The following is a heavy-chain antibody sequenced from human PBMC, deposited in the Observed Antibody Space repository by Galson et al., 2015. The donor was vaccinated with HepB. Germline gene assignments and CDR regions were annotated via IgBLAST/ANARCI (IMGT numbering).Heavy chain of an antibody. CDR2: INHRGRP. CDR1: GGSFSGYY. CDR3: ERSPRRGLAGHYGMDV. Sequence: SETLSLTCAVYGGSFSGYYWSWSRQPPGRGLEWIGEINHRGRPNYNPSRKSRVTISVDTSKNQFSLKLSSVTAADTAVYYCERSPRRGLAGHYGMDVWGPGPTVPVSS. D-gene: IGHD6-13*01. J-gene: IGHJ6*02. V-gene: IGHV4-34*01.